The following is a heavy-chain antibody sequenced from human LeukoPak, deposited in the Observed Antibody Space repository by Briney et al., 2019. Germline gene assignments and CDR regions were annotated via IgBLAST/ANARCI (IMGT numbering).Heavy chain of an antibody. CDR2: MNPNSGNT. V-gene: IGHV1-8*01. CDR1: GYTSTSYD. J-gene: IGHJ4*02. CDR3: ARGTRIYDSSGYYNPPYDY. D-gene: IGHD3-22*01. Sequence: ASVKVSCKASGYTSTSYDINWVRQATGQGLEWMGWMNPNSGNTGYAQKFQGGVTMTRNTSISTAYMELSSLRSEDTAVYYCARGTRIYDSSGYYNPPYDYWGQETLVTVSS.